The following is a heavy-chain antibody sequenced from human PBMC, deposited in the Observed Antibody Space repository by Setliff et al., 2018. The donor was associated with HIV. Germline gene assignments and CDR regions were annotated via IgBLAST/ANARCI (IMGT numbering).Heavy chain of an antibody. J-gene: IGHJ4*02. CDR1: GFTFSSYV. CDR3: VRYTDSSSFDY. CDR2: ISSGGDVT. Sequence: PGGSLRLSCTSSGFTFSSYVMTWVRQAPGKGLEWISYISSGGDVTYYTDSVKGRFTVSRDNAKKSLYLQMNNLRVEDTAIYYCVRYTDSSSFDYWGQGTLVTVSS. V-gene: IGHV3-48*03. D-gene: IGHD1-20*01.